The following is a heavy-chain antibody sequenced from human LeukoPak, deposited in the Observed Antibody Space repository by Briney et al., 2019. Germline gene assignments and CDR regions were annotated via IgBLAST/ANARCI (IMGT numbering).Heavy chain of an antibody. J-gene: IGHJ4*02. V-gene: IGHV4-39*07. CDR1: GGSISSSSYY. CDR2: IYYSGST. D-gene: IGHD3-22*01. CDR3: ARGRGYYDNANY. Sequence: SETLSLTCTVSGGSISSSSYYWGWIRQPPGKGLEWIGSIYYSGSTYYNPSLKCRVTISVDTSKNQFSLKLSSVTAADTAVYYCARGRGYYDNANYWGQGTLVTVSS.